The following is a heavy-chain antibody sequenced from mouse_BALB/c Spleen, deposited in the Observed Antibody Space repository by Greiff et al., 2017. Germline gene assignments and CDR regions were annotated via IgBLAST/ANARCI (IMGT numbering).Heavy chain of an antibody. D-gene: IGHD1-1*01. V-gene: IGHV2-6-5*01. CDR1: GFSLTDYG. J-gene: IGHJ4*01. Sequence: VKLMESGPGLVAPSQSVSITCTVSGFSLTDYGVSWIRQPPGKGLEWLGVIWGGGSTYYNYAHKSRLSISKDNAKSQVFLKMNSLQTDDTAMYYCAKQGITTEYAMDYWGQGTSVTVSS. CDR2: IWGGGST. CDR3: AKQGITTEYAMDY.